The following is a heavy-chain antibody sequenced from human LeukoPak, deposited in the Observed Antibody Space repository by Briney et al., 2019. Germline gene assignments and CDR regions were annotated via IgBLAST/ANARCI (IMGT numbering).Heavy chain of an antibody. Sequence: GSLRLSCTASGLTFGDYAMSWFRQPPGKGLEWIGEINHSGSTNYNPSLKSRVTISVDTSKNQFSLKLSSVTAADTAVYYCARPYYYDSTDAFDIWGQGTMVTVSS. CDR3: ARPYYYDSTDAFDI. D-gene: IGHD3-22*01. CDR1: GLTFGDYA. J-gene: IGHJ3*02. CDR2: INHSGST. V-gene: IGHV4-34*01.